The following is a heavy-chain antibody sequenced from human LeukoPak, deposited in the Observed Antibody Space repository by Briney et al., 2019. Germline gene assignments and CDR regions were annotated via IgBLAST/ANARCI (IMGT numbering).Heavy chain of an antibody. CDR3: ARTHNWFDP. CDR1: GGSISSYY. V-gene: IGHV4-59*08. J-gene: IGHJ5*02. Sequence: SETLSLTCTVSGGSISSYYWSWIRQPPGKGLEWIGYIYYSGSTNYNPSLKSRVTISVDTSKNQFSLKLSSVTAADTAVYYCARTHNWFDPWGQETLVTVSS. CDR2: IYYSGST.